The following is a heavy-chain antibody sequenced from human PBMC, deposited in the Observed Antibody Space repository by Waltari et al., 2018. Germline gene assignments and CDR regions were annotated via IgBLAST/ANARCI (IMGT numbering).Heavy chain of an antibody. Sequence: EVQLVQSGAEVKKPGESLKISCKGSGYSFTSYWIGWVRQMPGKGLEWVGISCPGDSDTRYSPSFQGQVTISADKSSSTAYLQWSSLKASDTAMYYWAAGLMVRGVIMGSFDYWGQGTLVTVSS. CDR3: AAGLMVRGVIMGSFDY. D-gene: IGHD3-10*01. CDR1: GYSFTSYW. J-gene: IGHJ4*02. CDR2: SCPGDSDT. V-gene: IGHV5-51*01.